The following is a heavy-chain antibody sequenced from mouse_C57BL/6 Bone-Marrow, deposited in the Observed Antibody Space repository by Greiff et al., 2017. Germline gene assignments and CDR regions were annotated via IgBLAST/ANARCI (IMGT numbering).Heavy chain of an antibody. Sequence: QVHVKQSGAELVQPGASVKLSCTASGYTFTEYTIHWVKQRSGQGREWIGWFYPGSGSIKYDEKFTDKATLTADKSSSTVYMELSRLTSEDSAVYFCARHDRYEYYFDYWGQGTTLTVSS. V-gene: IGHV1-62-2*01. CDR1: GYTFTEYT. CDR3: ARHDRYEYYFDY. J-gene: IGHJ2*01. CDR2: FYPGSGSI. D-gene: IGHD2-3*01.